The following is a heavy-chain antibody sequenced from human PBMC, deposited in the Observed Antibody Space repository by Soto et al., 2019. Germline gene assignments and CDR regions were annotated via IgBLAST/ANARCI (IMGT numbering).Heavy chain of an antibody. CDR2: ISGSGVST. Sequence: PGGSLRLSCAASGFTSSSYAMSWVRQAPGKGLEWVSEISGSGVSTYYADSVKGRFTISRDNSKNTLYLQMNSLRAEDTAVYYCAKDKGRNIVPHDYWGQGTLVTVS. V-gene: IGHV3-23*01. D-gene: IGHD2-8*01. CDR3: AKDKGRNIVPHDY. J-gene: IGHJ4*02. CDR1: GFTSSSYA.